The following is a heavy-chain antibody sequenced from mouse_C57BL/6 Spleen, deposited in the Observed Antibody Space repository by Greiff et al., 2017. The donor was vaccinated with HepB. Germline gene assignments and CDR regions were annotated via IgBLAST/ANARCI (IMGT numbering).Heavy chain of an antibody. D-gene: IGHD1-1*01. CDR1: GYTFTSYW. CDR2: INPSNGGT. CDR3: AREGITTVVATEDYFDY. Sequence: VQLQQSGTELVKPGASVKLSCKASGYTFTSYWMHWVKQRPGQGLEWIGNINPSNGGTNYNEKFKSKATLTVDKSSSTAYMQLGSLTSEDSAVYYCAREGITTVVATEDYFDYWGQGTTLTVSS. V-gene: IGHV1-53*01. J-gene: IGHJ2*01.